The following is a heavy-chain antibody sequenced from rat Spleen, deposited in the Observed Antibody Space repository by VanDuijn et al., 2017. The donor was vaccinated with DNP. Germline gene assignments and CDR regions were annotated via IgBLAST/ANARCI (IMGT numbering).Heavy chain of an antibody. CDR2: INTDGGST. Sequence: EVQLVESGGGLVQPGRSLKLSCAASGFTFSDYNMAWVRQAPGKGLEWVASINTDGGSTFYPDSVKGRFTISRDNAKNTLYLQMNSLRSEDTATYYCAKDAFDYWGQGVMVTVSS. J-gene: IGHJ2*01. CDR3: AKDAFDY. CDR1: GFTFSDYN. V-gene: IGHV5-20*01.